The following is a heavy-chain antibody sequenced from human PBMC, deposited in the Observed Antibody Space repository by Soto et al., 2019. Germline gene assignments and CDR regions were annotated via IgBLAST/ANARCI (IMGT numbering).Heavy chain of an antibody. V-gene: IGHV1-69*02. Sequence: QVQLVQSGAEVKKPGSSVKVSCKASGGTFSSYTISWVRQAPGQGLEWMGRIIPILGIANYAQKFQGRVTITADKPTSTANMELSNLKSEDTAVYYWARVSPKMTTVTTKGTNWFDPWGQGTLVTVSS. CDR1: GGTFSSYT. J-gene: IGHJ5*02. D-gene: IGHD4-17*01. CDR3: ARVSPKMTTVTTKGTNWFDP. CDR2: IIPILGIA.